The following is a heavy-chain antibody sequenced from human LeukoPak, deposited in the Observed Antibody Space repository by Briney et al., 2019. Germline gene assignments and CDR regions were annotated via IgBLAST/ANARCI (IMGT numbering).Heavy chain of an antibody. CDR3: ARDFLSYDGSENHFEDAFDI. CDR2: IGAFNGNT. J-gene: IGHJ3*02. V-gene: IGHV1-18*01. D-gene: IGHD3-22*01. Sequence: ASVKVSCKASGYSFDRYGISWVRQAPGQGLEWLGWIGAFNGNTNYAQNLQGRVTMTADTSTTTAYMELRSLSSDDTAVYYCARDFLSYDGSENHFEDAFDIWGQGTMVTVSS. CDR1: GYSFDRYG.